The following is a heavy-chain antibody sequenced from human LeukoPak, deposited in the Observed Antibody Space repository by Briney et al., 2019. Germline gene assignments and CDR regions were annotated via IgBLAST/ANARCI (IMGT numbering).Heavy chain of an antibody. J-gene: IGHJ6*02. CDR2: ISGSSGSI. CDR1: GFTFSDWS. CDR3: ARSKGIAAAGDAGYYYYGMDV. V-gene: IGHV3-48*04. D-gene: IGHD6-13*01. Sequence: GGSLRLSCEGSGFTFSDWSMNWVRQAPGKGPEWVSYISGSSGSIFFGDSVRGRFNISRDNAKNSIYLQMNSLRAEDTAVYYCARSKGIAAAGDAGYYYYGMDVWGQGTTVTVSS.